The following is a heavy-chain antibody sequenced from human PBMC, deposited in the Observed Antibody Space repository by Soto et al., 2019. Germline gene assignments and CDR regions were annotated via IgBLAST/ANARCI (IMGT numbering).Heavy chain of an antibody. CDR3: ARDQPSAGTFDY. Sequence: GASVKVSCKASGGTFSSYTISWVRQAPGQGLEWMGRIIPILGIANYAQKFQGRVTITADKSTSTAYMELSSLRSEDTAVYYCARDQPSAGTFDYWGQGTLVTVSS. CDR1: GGTFSSYT. D-gene: IGHD6-19*01. V-gene: IGHV1-69*02. J-gene: IGHJ4*02. CDR2: IIPILGIA.